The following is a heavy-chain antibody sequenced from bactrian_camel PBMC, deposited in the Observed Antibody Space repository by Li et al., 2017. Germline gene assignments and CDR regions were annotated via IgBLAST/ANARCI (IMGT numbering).Heavy chain of an antibody. CDR3: AAEGHGLVRRTYQY. CDR2: IFRRGVST. D-gene: IGHD1*01. J-gene: IGHJ4*01. V-gene: IGHV3-3*01. Sequence: HVQLVESGGGSVRAGGSLTLTCVASGYTYNHYCMGWFRQAPGQEREGVATIFRRGVSTRYADSVRGRFTISQDNAKNTVYLQMNNLKPEDTAMYYCAAEGHGLVRRTYQYWGQGTQVTVS. CDR1: GYTYNHYC.